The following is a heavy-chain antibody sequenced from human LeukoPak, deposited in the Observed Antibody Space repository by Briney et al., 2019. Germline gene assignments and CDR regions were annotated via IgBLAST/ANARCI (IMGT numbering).Heavy chain of an antibody. CDR2: ISGSGGST. V-gene: IGHV3-23*01. D-gene: IGHD6-19*01. CDR1: GFTFSSYA. CDR3: ARRYSSGWWIDY. Sequence: GSLRLSCAASGFTFSSYAMSWVRQAPGKGLEWASAISGSGGSTYYADSVKGRFTISRDNSKNTLYLQMNTLRAEDTAVYYCARRYSSGWWIDYWGQGTLVTVSS. J-gene: IGHJ4*02.